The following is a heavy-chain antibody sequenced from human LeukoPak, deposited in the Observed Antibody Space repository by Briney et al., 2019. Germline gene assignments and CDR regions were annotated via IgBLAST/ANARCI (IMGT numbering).Heavy chain of an antibody. CDR3: ARDPQYCSSTSCYSPWFDP. V-gene: IGHV3-11*04. Sequence: GGSLRLSCAASGFTFSDYYMSWIRQAPGKGLEWLSYIISTGGTIYYADSVKGRFTISRDNAKNSLYLQMNSLRAEDTAVYYCARDPQYCSSTSCYSPWFDPWGQGTLVTVSS. CDR2: IISTGGTI. J-gene: IGHJ5*02. CDR1: GFTFSDYY. D-gene: IGHD2-2*01.